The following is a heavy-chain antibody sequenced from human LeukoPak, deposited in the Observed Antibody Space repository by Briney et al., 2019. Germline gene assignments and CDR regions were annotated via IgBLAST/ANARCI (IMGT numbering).Heavy chain of an antibody. CDR1: GFTFSSFT. V-gene: IGHV3-23*01. CDR3: AKGDDTMIVVVIAFDY. Sequence: GGSLRLSCAASGFTFSSFTMNWVRQAPGKGLEWVSAISGSGGSTYYADSVKGRFTISRDNSKNTLYLQMNSLRAEDTAVYYCAKGDDTMIVVVIAFDYWGQGTLVTVSS. J-gene: IGHJ4*02. D-gene: IGHD3-22*01. CDR2: ISGSGGST.